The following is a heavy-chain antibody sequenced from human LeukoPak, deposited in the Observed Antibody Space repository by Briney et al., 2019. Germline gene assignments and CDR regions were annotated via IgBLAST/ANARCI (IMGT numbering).Heavy chain of an antibody. CDR2: IFYGGST. V-gene: IGHV4-59*08. J-gene: IGHJ4*02. CDR1: GGSISSFL. D-gene: IGHD6-13*01. Sequence: SETLSLSCTVSGGSISSFLWSWIRQPPGKGLEWIGYIFYGGSTKYNPSLKSRVTISVDTSKNQFSLKLSSVTAADTAVYYCARHHPGTAAAGPYFDYWGQGTLVTVSS. CDR3: ARHHPGTAAAGPYFDY.